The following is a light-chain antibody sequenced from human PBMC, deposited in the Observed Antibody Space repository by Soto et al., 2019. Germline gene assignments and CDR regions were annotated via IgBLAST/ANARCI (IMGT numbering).Light chain of an antibody. CDR3: SSYTTTRPVI. J-gene: IGLJ2*01. CDR1: SSDIGAYNY. CDR2: DVS. V-gene: IGLV2-14*03. Sequence: QSALTQNASVSGSPGQSITISCTGTSSDIGAYNYVSWYQQHPGKAPKLMIYDVSSRPSGLSNRFSGSKSGNTASLTISGLQAEDEADYYCSSYTTTRPVIFGGGTKVTVL.